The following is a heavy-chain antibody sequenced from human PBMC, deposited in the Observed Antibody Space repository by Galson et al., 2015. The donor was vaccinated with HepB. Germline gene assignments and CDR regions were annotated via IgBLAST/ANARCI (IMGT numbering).Heavy chain of an antibody. CDR3: TTDPLSTSWVYYDSSGYYYMGY. CDR1: GFTFSNAW. D-gene: IGHD3-22*01. V-gene: IGHV3-15*01. Sequence: SLRLSCAASGFTFSNAWMSWVRQAPGKGLEWVGRIKSKTDGGTTDYAAPVKGRFTISRDGSKNTLYLQMNSLKTEDTAVYYCTTDPLSTSWVYYDSSGYYYMGYWGQGTLVTVSS. J-gene: IGHJ4*02. CDR2: IKSKTDGGTT.